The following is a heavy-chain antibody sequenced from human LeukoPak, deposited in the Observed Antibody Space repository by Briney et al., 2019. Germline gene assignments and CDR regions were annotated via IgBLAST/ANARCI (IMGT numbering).Heavy chain of an antibody. Sequence: GGSLRLSCAASGFIFNNFGMSWVRQAPGKGLEWVSAIRSSGSSTYYADSVKGRFTISRDNSNNTVYLQMNSLRAEDTAVYYCAKEGGYYGSGSYSEPDYWGQGTLVTVSS. CDR1: GFIFNNFG. D-gene: IGHD3-10*01. CDR2: IRSSGSST. J-gene: IGHJ4*02. CDR3: AKEGGYYGSGSYSEPDY. V-gene: IGHV3-23*01.